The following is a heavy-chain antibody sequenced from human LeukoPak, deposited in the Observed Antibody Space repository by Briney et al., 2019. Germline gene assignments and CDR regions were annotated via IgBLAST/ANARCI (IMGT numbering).Heavy chain of an antibody. Sequence: PSETLSLTCTVSGGSVNSATYYWGWIRQPPGKDLEWIGTIYYSGTTYYNPSLKSRVTISLDTSKNRFSLNLSSVSAADTAVYYCARVNYDILTGYRGRAAFDYWGQGTLVTVSS. V-gene: IGHV4-39*07. J-gene: IGHJ4*02. D-gene: IGHD3-9*01. CDR2: IYYSGTT. CDR1: GGSVNSATYY. CDR3: ARVNYDILTGYRGRAAFDY.